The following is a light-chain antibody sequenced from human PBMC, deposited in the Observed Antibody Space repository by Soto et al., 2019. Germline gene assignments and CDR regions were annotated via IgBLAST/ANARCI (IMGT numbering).Light chain of an antibody. Sequence: QSVLTQPPSASGSPGQSVTISCTGTSSDVGAYKYVSWYQQYPGKAPQLRIYEVSKRPSGVPDRFSGSKSGNTASLTVSGLQAEDEADYYCTSYVGSDIWVFGGGTKLTVL. CDR2: EVS. CDR3: TSYVGSDIWV. CDR1: SSDVGAYKY. J-gene: IGLJ3*02. V-gene: IGLV2-8*01.